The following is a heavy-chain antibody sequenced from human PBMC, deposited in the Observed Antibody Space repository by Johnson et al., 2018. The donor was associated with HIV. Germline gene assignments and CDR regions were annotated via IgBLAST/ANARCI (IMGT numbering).Heavy chain of an antibody. CDR2: IKQDGSEK. Sequence: EVQLVESGGGLVQPGGSLRLSCAASGFTFSSYWMSWVRQSPGKGLEWVANIKQDGSEKYYVDSVKGRFTISRDNAKNSLYLQMNSLRAEDTAVYYCARAEGLTGRNAFDIWGQGTMVTVSS. J-gene: IGHJ3*02. CDR1: GFTFSSYW. V-gene: IGHV3-7*01. D-gene: IGHD1-20*01. CDR3: ARAEGLTGRNAFDI.